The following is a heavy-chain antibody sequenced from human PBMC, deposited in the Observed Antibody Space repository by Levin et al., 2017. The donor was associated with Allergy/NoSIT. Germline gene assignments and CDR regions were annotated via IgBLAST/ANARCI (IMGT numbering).Heavy chain of an antibody. Sequence: QAGGSLRLSCAASGFTFGRFAMNWVRLAPGKGLEWVSAISSKGDYTYYADSVKGRFTISRDNSESTLYLQVNSVRAEDAAVYYCAKGDYSNPSWFDPWGHGTLVSVSS. CDR2: ISSKGDYT. D-gene: IGHD4-11*01. CDR1: GFTFGRFA. V-gene: IGHV3-23*01. CDR3: AKGDYSNPSWFDP. J-gene: IGHJ5*02.